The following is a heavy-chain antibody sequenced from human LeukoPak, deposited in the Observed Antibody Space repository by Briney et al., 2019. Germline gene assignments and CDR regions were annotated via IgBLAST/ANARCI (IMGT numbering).Heavy chain of an antibody. J-gene: IGHJ5*02. CDR1: GFTLNNYG. V-gene: IGHV3-30*19. CDR3: ARDWGASGRYNWFDP. Sequence: GRSLRLSCATSGFTLNNYGMHWVRQAPGKGLEWVAIIAHDGVSKYYTDSVKGRFTISRDNSRNTLYLQMDSLRPEDTAVYYCARDWGASGRYNWFDPWGQGTLVTVSS. CDR2: IAHDGVSK. D-gene: IGHD6-19*01.